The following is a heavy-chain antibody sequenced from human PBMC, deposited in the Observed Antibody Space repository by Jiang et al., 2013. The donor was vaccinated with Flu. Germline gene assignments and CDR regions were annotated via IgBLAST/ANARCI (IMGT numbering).Heavy chain of an antibody. CDR3: ARSPGYSSISTGGWFDP. J-gene: IGHJ5*02. D-gene: IGHD6-13*01. Sequence: VESGAEVKKPGESLKISCKGSGYSFTNYWIVWVRQMPGKGLEWMGIIYPGDSDTRYSPSFQGQVTISVDKSISTAYLQWSSLKASDTAMYYCARSPGYSSISTGGWFDPWGQGTLVTVSS. V-gene: IGHV5-51*03. CDR2: IYPGDSDT. CDR1: GYSFTNYW.